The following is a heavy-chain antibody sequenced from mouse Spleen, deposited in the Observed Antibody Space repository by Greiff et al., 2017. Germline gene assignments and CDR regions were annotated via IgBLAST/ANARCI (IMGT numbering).Heavy chain of an antibody. D-gene: IGHD2-12*01. Sequence: EVQLQQSGPELVKPGSSVKISCKASGYTFTDYYMNWVKQSHGKSLEWIGDINPNNGGTSYNQKFKGKATLTVDKSSSTAYMELRSLTSEDSAVYYCAKIYDSWYFDVWGAGTTVTGSS. V-gene: IGHV1-26*01. CDR2: INPNNGGT. CDR3: AKIYDSWYFDV. CDR1: GYTFTDYY. J-gene: IGHJ1*01.